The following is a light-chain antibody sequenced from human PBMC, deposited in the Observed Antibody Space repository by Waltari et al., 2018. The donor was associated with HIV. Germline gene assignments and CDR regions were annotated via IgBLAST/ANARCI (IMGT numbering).Light chain of an antibody. Sequence: DIQMTQSPSSLSASVGDRVTITCRASQSISSYLNWYQQKPGKAPKLLIYAASNVQSGVPSRFSGSGSETDFTLTISSLQPEDFATYYCQQTYTTPRTFGQGTKVEIK. CDR3: QQTYTTPRT. CDR1: QSISSY. V-gene: IGKV1-39*01. J-gene: IGKJ1*01. CDR2: AAS.